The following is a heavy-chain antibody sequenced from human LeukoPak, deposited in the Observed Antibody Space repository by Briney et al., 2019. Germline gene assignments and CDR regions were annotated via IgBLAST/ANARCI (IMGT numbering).Heavy chain of an antibody. J-gene: IGHJ4*02. CDR3: ARMEYYYGSGSYNY. CDR2: INHSGST. V-gene: IGHV4-34*01. Sequence: SETLSLTCAVYGGSFSGYYWSWIRQPPGKGLEWIGEINHSGSTNYNPSLKSRVTISVDTSKNQFSLKLSSVTAADTAVYYCARMEYYYGSGSYNYWGQGTLVTVSS. D-gene: IGHD3-10*01. CDR1: GGSFSGYY.